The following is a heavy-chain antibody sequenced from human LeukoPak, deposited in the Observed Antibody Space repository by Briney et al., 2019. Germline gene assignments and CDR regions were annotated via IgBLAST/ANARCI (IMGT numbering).Heavy chain of an antibody. J-gene: IGHJ4*02. D-gene: IGHD3-16*02. CDR3: ARIYPALFDN. CDR1: GGSFSGYY. CDR2: IYHSGST. Sequence: SETLSLTCAVYGGSFSGYYWSWIRQPPGKGLEWIGSIYHSGSTYYNPSLKSRVTISVDTSKNQFSLKLISLTAADTAVYYCARIYPALFDNWGQGTLVTVSS. V-gene: IGHV4-34*01.